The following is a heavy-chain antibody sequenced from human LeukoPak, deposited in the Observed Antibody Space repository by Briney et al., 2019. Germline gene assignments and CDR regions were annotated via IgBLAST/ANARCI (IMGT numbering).Heavy chain of an antibody. V-gene: IGHV3-23*01. J-gene: IGHJ4*02. CDR3: AIWGGYCSGGSCPNY. D-gene: IGHD2-15*01. CDR1: GFTFSSYA. CDR2: ISGSGGST. Sequence: GGSLRLSCAASGFTFSSYAMSWVRQAPGKGLEWVSAISGSGGSTYYADSVKGRFTISRDNSKNTLYLQMNSLRAEDTAVYYCAIWGGYCSGGSCPNYWGQGTLVTASS.